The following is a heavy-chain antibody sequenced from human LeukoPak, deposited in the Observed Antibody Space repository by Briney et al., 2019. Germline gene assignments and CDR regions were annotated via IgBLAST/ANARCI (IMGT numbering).Heavy chain of an antibody. CDR3: AINYYDSSGPNPDLYYFDY. D-gene: IGHD3-22*01. CDR1: GGSISSYY. J-gene: IGHJ4*02. CDR2: IYYSGST. Sequence: PSETLSLTCTVSGGSISSYYWSWIRQPPGKGLEWIGYIYYSGSTNYNPSLKSRVTISVDTSKNQFSLKLSSVTAADTAVYYCAINYYDSSGPNPDLYYFDYWGQGTLVTVSS. V-gene: IGHV4-59*08.